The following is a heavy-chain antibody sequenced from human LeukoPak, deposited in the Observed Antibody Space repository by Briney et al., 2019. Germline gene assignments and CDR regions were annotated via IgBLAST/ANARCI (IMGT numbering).Heavy chain of an antibody. D-gene: IGHD6-13*01. CDR2: IIPILGIA. CDR3: ARVGGSSWYSGYYYYYYMDV. V-gene: IGHV1-69*04. CDR1: GGTFSSYA. Sequence: GASVKVSCKASGGTFSSYAISWVRQAPGQGLEWMGRIIPILGIANYAQKFQGRVTITADKSTSTAYMELSSLRSEDTAVYYCARVGGSSWYSGYYYYYYMDVWGKGTTVTVSS. J-gene: IGHJ6*03.